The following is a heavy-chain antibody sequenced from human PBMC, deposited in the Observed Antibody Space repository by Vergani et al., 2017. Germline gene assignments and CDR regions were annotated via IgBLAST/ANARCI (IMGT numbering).Heavy chain of an antibody. CDR3: ARSDPYIVVVPAAREKRPFDY. D-gene: IGHD2-2*01. V-gene: IGHV3-23*01. Sequence: EVQLLESGGGLVQPGGSLRLSCAASGFTFSSYAMSWVRLAPGKGLEWVSAISGSGGSTYYADSVKGRFTISRDNSKNTLYLQMNSLRAEDTAVYYCARSDPYIVVVPAAREKRPFDYWGQGTLVTVSS. CDR1: GFTFSSYA. J-gene: IGHJ4*02. CDR2: ISGSGGST.